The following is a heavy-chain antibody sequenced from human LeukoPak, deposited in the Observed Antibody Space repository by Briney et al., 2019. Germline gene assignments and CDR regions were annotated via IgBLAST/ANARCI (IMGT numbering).Heavy chain of an antibody. CDR1: GGSFSGCY. Sequence: SETLSLTCAVYGGSFSGCYWSWIRQPPGKGLEGIGEINHSGSTNYNPSLKSRVTISVDTSKTQFSLKLSSVTAADTAVYYCARHSSRSPKFGYWGQGTLVTVSS. V-gene: IGHV4-34*01. J-gene: IGHJ4*02. CDR2: INHSGST. D-gene: IGHD6-13*01. CDR3: ARHSSRSPKFGY.